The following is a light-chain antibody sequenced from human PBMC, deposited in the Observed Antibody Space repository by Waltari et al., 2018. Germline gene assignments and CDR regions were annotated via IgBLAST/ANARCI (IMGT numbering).Light chain of an antibody. CDR3: QQYNNWPLYT. Sequence: EAMMTQSPATLSVSPGASATLSCRASQSVSNNVAWFQQKPGQAPSLLIYDASTRATGVPARFSGSGSGTEFTLTISSLQTEDFAVYYCQQYNNWPLYTFGQGTKLEIK. CDR1: QSVSNN. V-gene: IGKV3-15*01. CDR2: DAS. J-gene: IGKJ2*01.